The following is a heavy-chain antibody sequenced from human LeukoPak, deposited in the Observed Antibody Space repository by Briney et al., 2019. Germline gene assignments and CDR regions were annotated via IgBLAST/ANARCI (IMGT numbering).Heavy chain of an antibody. CDR3: ARDKRANGGSSRWEYYGRDV. D-gene: IGHD1-26*01. CDR1: GYTLTGYY. J-gene: IGHJ6*02. V-gene: IGHV1-2*02. Sequence: GASVTVSFKASGYTLTGYYLHWVRQAPGQGLEWMGWINPNSGGTNSAQEFQGRVTMTRDTSISKAYMELSRLRSDDTAVYYCARDKRANGGSSRWEYYGRDVWGQGTTVTVSS. CDR2: INPNSGGT.